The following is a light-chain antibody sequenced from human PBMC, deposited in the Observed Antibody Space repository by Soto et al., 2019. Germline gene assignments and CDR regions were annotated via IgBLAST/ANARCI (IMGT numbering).Light chain of an antibody. CDR3: CAQVSGRTRV. Sequence: QSALTQPASVSGSPGQSITISCTGTSSDIGAYDYVSWYQQHPGKAPKLMIYEVTNRPSGVSARFSASKSGNTASLTISGLQAEDEADYYCCAQVSGRTRVFGGGTKLTVL. J-gene: IGLJ3*02. CDR1: SSDIGAYDY. CDR2: EVT. V-gene: IGLV2-14*01.